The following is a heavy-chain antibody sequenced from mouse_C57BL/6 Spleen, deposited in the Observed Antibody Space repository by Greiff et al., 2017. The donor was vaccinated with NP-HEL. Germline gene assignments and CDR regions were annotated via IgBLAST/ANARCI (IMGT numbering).Heavy chain of an antibody. J-gene: IGHJ2*01. Sequence: EVKLVESGEGLVKPGGSLKLSCAASGFTFSSYAMSWVRQTPEKRLEWVAYISSGGDYIYYADTVKGRFTISRDNARNTLYLQMSRLKSEDTAMYYCTRDYYGPYYFDYWGQGTTLTVSS. CDR3: TRDYYGPYYFDY. V-gene: IGHV5-9-1*02. CDR2: ISSGGDYI. D-gene: IGHD1-2*01. CDR1: GFTFSSYA.